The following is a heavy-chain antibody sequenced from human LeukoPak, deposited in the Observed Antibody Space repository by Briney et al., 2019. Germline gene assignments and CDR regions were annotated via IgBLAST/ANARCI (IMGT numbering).Heavy chain of an antibody. D-gene: IGHD3-9*01. Sequence: PGGSLRLSCEASGFTFSSYWMSWVRQAPGKGLEWVANIKTNGSEKYYVDSVKGRFTISRDNAKNSLYLQMNSLRAEDTAVYYCGRDSTGFFPGGQEPLVIVSS. CDR2: IKTNGSEK. CDR3: GRDSTGFFP. V-gene: IGHV3-7*03. J-gene: IGHJ5*02. CDR1: GFTFSSYW.